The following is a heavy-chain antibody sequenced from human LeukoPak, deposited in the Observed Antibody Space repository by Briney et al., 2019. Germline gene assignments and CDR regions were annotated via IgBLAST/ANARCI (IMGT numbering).Heavy chain of an antibody. CDR3: ARDPLAVADTADY. V-gene: IGHV1-2*02. CDR2: INPNSGGT. Sequence: GASVKVSCKASGYTFTGYYMHWVRQAPGQGLEWMGWINPNSGGTNYAQKFQGRVTMTRDTSISTAYMELSRLRSDDTAVYYCARDPLAVADTADYWGQGTLVTVSS. D-gene: IGHD6-19*01. J-gene: IGHJ4*02. CDR1: GYTFTGYY.